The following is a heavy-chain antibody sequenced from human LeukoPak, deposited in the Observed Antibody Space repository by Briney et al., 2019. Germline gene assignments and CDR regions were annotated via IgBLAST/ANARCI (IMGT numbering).Heavy chain of an antibody. CDR2: IYYSGTA. V-gene: IGHV4-31*03. CDR3: ARRVAVAPLWYFDV. Sequence: SQTLSLTCTVSGGSISSGYYWGWIRQYPGKGLEWIGHIYYSGTAYYNPSLSSRVSISVDTSKNQFSLNLRSVTAADTAVYYCARRVAVAPLWYFDVWGRGTLVTVSS. J-gene: IGHJ2*01. CDR1: GGSISSGYY. D-gene: IGHD2-21*01.